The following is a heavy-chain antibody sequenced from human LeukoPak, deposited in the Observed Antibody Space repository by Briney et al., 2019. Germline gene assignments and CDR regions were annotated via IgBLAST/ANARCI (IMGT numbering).Heavy chain of an antibody. Sequence: SETLSLTCAVYGGSFSGYYWSWIRQPPGKGLEWIGEINHSGSTNYNPSLKSRVTISVDTSKNQFSLKLSSVTAADTAVYYCASGSSSRGNGSDYWGQGTLVTVFS. CDR3: ASGSSSRGNGSDY. V-gene: IGHV4-34*01. CDR2: INHSGST. D-gene: IGHD6-13*01. CDR1: GGSFSGYY. J-gene: IGHJ4*02.